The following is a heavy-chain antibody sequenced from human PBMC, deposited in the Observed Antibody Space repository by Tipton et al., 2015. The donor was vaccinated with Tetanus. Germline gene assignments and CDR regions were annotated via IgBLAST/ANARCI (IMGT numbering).Heavy chain of an antibody. Sequence: TLSLTCTVSGGSISSSSYYWGWIRQPPGKGLEWIGSIYYSGSTYYNPSLKSRVTISVDTSKNQFSLKLSSVTAADTAVYYCARSGGNSVPYYFDYWGQGTLVTVSS. CDR2: IYYSGST. V-gene: IGHV4-39*07. D-gene: IGHD4-23*01. J-gene: IGHJ4*02. CDR3: ARSGGNSVPYYFDY. CDR1: GGSISSSSYY.